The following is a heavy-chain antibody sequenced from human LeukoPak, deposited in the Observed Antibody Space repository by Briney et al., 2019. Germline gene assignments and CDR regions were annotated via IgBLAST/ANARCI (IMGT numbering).Heavy chain of an antibody. CDR1: RYSISSGYY. V-gene: IGHV4-38-2*02. J-gene: IGHJ4*02. CDR3: AKLLLGGTAIFDY. Sequence: VKPSETLSLTCTVSRYSISSGYYWAWIRQPPGKGLEWIGSIYHSGSTYYNPSPKSRVTISVDTSKNQFSLKLISVSAADTAVYYCAKLLLGGTAIFDYWGQGTLVTVSS. D-gene: IGHD1-1*01. CDR2: IYHSGST.